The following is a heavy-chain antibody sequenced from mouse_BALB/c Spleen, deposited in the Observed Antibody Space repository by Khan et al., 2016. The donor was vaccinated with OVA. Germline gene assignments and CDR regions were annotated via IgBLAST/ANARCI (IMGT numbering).Heavy chain of an antibody. CDR1: GYSITSDYA. J-gene: IGHJ2*01. CDR3: ARDYGADFAY. V-gene: IGHV3-2*02. Sequence: EVLTQVSGPGLVKPSQSLSLTCTVIGYSITSDYAWNWIRQFPGNKLEWMGYLSYGGTINHNPCLKSQISIIRDKFKNQFFLQLNSVTTEATATEYSARDYGADFAYWGQGTTLTVSS. CDR2: LSYGGTI. D-gene: IGHD1-1*02.